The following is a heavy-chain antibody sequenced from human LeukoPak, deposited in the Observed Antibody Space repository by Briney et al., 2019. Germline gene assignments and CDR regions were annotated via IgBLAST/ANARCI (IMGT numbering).Heavy chain of an antibody. D-gene: IGHD2-21*01. CDR1: GFAFSSYA. V-gene: IGHV3-23*01. CDR2: ISGSGGST. Sequence: GGSLRLSCEAPGFAFSSYAMSWSRQAPGKGLEWVSAISGSGGSTYYADSVKGRFTISRDNSKNTLYLQMNSLRAEDTAVYYCASSRIRSQGVIYSPFYWGQGTLVTVSS. CDR3: ASSRIRSQGVIYSPFY. J-gene: IGHJ4*02.